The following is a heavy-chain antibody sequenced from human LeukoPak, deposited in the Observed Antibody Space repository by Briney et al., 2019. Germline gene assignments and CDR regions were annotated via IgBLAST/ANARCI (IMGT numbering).Heavy chain of an antibody. CDR2: ISGSGGST. CDR1: GFTFSSYA. D-gene: IGHD4-11*01. CDR3: ASEFFPATTVPRDY. Sequence: GGSLRLSCAASGFTFSSYAMSWVRQAPGKGLEWVSAISGSGGSTYYADSVKGRFTISRDNSKNTLYLQMNTLRAEDTAVYYCASEFFPATTVPRDYWGQGTLVVIVSS. V-gene: IGHV3-23*01. J-gene: IGHJ4*02.